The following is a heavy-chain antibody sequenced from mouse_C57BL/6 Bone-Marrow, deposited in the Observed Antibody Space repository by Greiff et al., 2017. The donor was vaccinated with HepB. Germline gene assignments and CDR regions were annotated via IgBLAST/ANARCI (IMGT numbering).Heavy chain of an antibody. D-gene: IGHD1-1*01. V-gene: IGHV2-2*01. CDR3: ASYYYGSSEAWFAY. CDR2: IWSGGST. Sequence: QVQLQQSGPGLVQPSQSLSITCTVSGFSLTSYGVHWVRQSPGKGLEWLGVIWSGGSTDYNAAFISRLSISKDNSKSQVFFKMKSLQADDTAIYYCASYYYGSSEAWFAYWGQGTLVTVSA. J-gene: IGHJ3*01. CDR1: GFSLTSYG.